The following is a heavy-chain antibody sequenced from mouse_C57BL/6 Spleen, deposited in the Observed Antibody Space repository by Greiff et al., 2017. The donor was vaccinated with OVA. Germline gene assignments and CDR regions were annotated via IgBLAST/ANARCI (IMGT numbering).Heavy chain of an antibody. CDR1: GYTFTSYW. V-gene: IGHV1-69*01. CDR3: ARSIYGNSYAMDY. Sequence: QVQLQQPGAELVMPGASVKLSCKASGYTFTSYWMHWVKQRPGQGLEWIEEIDPSDSYTNYNQKFKGKSTLTVDKSSSTAYMQLSSLTSEDSAVYYCARSIYGNSYAMDYWGQGTSVTVSS. CDR2: IDPSDSYT. D-gene: IGHD2-1*01. J-gene: IGHJ4*01.